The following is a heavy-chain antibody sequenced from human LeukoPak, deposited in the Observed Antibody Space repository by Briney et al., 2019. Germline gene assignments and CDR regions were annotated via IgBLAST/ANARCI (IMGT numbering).Heavy chain of an antibody. Sequence: GGSLSLSCAASGFTFSSYAMSWVRQAPGKGLEWVSAISGSGGSTYYADSVKGRFTISRDNSKNTLYLQMNSLRAEDTAVYYCAKTPIVATIRDYFDYWGQGTLVTVSS. CDR3: AKTPIVATIRDYFDY. D-gene: IGHD5-12*01. CDR2: ISGSGGST. CDR1: GFTFSSYA. J-gene: IGHJ4*02. V-gene: IGHV3-23*01.